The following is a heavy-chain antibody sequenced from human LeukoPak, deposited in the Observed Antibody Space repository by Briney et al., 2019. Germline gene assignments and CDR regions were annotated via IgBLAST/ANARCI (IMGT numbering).Heavy chain of an antibody. D-gene: IGHD5-18*01. Sequence: GGSLRLSCAASGFTFSSYAMHWVRQAPGKGLEYVSAISSNGGSTYYANSVKGRFTISRDNSKNTLYLQMNSLRAEDTAVYYCARDLYTAMGKGGYWGQGTLVTVSS. CDR1: GFTFSSYA. V-gene: IGHV3-64*01. J-gene: IGHJ4*02. CDR3: ARDLYTAMGKGGY. CDR2: ISSNGGST.